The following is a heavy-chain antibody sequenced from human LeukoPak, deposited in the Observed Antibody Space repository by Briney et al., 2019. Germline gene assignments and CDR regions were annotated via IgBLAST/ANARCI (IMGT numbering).Heavy chain of an antibody. Sequence: PGGSLRLSCAASGFTFSNYPIHWVRQTPGKGLEWVAVISYDGRNIHYPDSVKGRFTISRDISTDTLWLQMDSLRTEDTAVYYCAKGPLRGTAAAIDYWGQGTLVTVSS. D-gene: IGHD2-2*01. CDR2: ISYDGRNI. CDR1: GFTFSNYP. CDR3: AKGPLRGTAAAIDY. J-gene: IGHJ4*02. V-gene: IGHV3-30*04.